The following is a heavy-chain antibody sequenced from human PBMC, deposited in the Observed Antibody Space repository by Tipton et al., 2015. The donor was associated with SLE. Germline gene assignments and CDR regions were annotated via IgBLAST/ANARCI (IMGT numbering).Heavy chain of an antibody. CDR3: ARPITVANDAFDI. V-gene: IGHV4-59*01. J-gene: IGHJ3*02. CDR2: IYYSGGT. CDR1: GFTFSSYA. Sequence: GSLRLSCAASGFTFSSYAMSWVRQAPGKGLEWIGYIYYSGGTNYNPSLKSRVTISVDTSKNQFSLKLSSVTAADTAVYYCARPITVANDAFDIWGQGTMVTVSS. D-gene: IGHD4-17*01.